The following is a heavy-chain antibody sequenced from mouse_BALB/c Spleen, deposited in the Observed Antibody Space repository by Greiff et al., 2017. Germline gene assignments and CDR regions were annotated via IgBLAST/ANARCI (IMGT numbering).Heavy chain of an antibody. CDR2: ISSGSSTI. V-gene: IGHV5-17*02. J-gene: IGHJ2*01. D-gene: IGHD2-4*01. Sequence: EVQLVESGGGLVQPGGSRKLSCAASGFTFSSFGMHWVRQAPEKGLEWVAYISSGSSTIYYADTVKGRFTISRDNPKNTLFLQMTSLRSEDTAMYYCARSRGLRRDFDYWGQGTTLTVSS. CDR1: GFTFSSFG. CDR3: ARSRGLRRDFDY.